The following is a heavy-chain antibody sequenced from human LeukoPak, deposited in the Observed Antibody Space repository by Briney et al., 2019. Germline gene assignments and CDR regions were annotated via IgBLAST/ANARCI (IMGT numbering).Heavy chain of an antibody. CDR1: GYTFTIYG. Sequence: ASVKVSCKASGYTFTIYGVSGVRQAPGQGLEGMGWISAYNGNTNYAQKLQGRDTITTDTSTSTAYMELRSLRADDTAVYYCARDSMVATNGLVYWGQGTLVTVSS. CDR2: ISAYNGNT. D-gene: IGHD5-12*01. J-gene: IGHJ4*02. V-gene: IGHV1-18*01. CDR3: ARDSMVATNGLVY.